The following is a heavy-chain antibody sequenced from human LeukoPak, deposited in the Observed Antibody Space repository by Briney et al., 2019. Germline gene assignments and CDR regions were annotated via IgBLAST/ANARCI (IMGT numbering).Heavy chain of an antibody. CDR3: ARVSYYDSSGYYFLSYVDY. D-gene: IGHD3-22*01. CDR2: ISRRGETI. J-gene: IGHJ4*02. V-gene: IGHV3-48*01. Sequence: PGGSLRLSCAVSGFSFSTYSWNWVRQTPGKGLEWISYISRRGETIFYADSVKGRFTISRDNVNSFLYLQMNSLRAEDTALYYCARVSYYDSSGYYFLSYVDYWGQGTLVTVSS. CDR1: GFSFSTYS.